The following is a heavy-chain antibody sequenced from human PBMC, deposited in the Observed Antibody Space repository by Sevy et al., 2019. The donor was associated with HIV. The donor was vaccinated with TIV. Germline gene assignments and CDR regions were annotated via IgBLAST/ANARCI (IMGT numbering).Heavy chain of an antibody. CDR2: ISYEGSNE. D-gene: IGHD3-10*01. Sequence: GGSLRLSCAASTFTFGHYAMHWVRQAPGKGLQWVAGISYEGSNEYYTDSVKGRFTISRDNSKNTMYLQMNGLSIEDTAVYYCAKNRLPGGSYFSRHGLDVWGRGTTVTVSS. J-gene: IGHJ6*02. V-gene: IGHV3-30*18. CDR1: TFTFGHYA. CDR3: AKNRLPGGSYFSRHGLDV.